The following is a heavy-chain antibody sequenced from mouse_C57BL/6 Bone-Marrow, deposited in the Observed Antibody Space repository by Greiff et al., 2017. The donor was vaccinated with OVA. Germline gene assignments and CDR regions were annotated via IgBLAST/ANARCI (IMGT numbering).Heavy chain of an antibody. CDR2: INPYNGGT. CDR3: ARRLDDSHWYFDV. CDR1: GYTFTDYY. V-gene: IGHV1-19*01. Sequence: EVQLVESGPVLVKPGASVKMSCKASGYTFTDYYMNWVKQSHGKSLEWIGVINPYNGGTSYNQKFKGKATLTVDKSSSTAYMELNSLTSEDSAVYYCARRLDDSHWYFDVWGTGTTVTVSS. J-gene: IGHJ1*03. D-gene: IGHD2-4*01.